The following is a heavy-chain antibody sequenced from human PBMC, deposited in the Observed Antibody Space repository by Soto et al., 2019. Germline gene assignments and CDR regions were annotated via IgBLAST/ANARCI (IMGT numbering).Heavy chain of an antibody. V-gene: IGHV3-30-3*01. CDR2: ISYDGSNK. CDR3: ARDQYSSSWYPRSFDY. CDR1: GFTFSSHA. Sequence: LRLFCAASGFTFSSHAMHGVRQAPGKGLEWVAVISYDGSNKYYADSVKGRFTISRDNSKNTLYLQMNSLRAEDTAVYYCARDQYSSSWYPRSFDYWGQGTLVTVSS. D-gene: IGHD6-13*01. J-gene: IGHJ4*02.